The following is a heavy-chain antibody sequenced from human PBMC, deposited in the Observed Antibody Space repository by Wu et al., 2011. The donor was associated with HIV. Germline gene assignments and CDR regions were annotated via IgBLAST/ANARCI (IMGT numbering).Heavy chain of an antibody. CDR2: INSDGSST. CDR1: GFTFSSYW. CDR3: ARDKDIVVVPAALPWFDP. D-gene: IGHD2-2*01. V-gene: IGHV3-74*01. Sequence: RLSCAASGFTFSSYWMHWVRQAPGKGLVWVSRINSDGSSTSYADSVKGRFTISRDNAKNALYLQMNSLRAEDTAVYYCARDKDIVVVPAALPWFDPWGQGTLVTVSS. J-gene: IGHJ5*02.